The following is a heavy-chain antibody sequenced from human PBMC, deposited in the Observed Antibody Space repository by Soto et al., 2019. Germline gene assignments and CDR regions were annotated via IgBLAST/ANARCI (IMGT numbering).Heavy chain of an antibody. CDR1: GFTFSSYA. V-gene: IGHV3-30-3*01. CDR2: ISYDGSNK. Sequence: GGSLRLSCAASGFTFSSYAMHWVRQAPGKGLEWVAVISYDGSNKYYADSVKGRFTISRDNSKNTLYLQMNSLRAEDTAVYYCARGRRGVTTQINYYYYYGMDVWGQGTTVTVSS. D-gene: IGHD4-17*01. CDR3: ARGRRGVTTQINYYYYYGMDV. J-gene: IGHJ6*02.